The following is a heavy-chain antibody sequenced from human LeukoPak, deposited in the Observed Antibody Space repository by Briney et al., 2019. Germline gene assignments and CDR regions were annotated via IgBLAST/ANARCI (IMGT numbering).Heavy chain of an antibody. CDR2: MNPNSGNT. CDR3: ARSMGSGSYSAAYYFDY. D-gene: IGHD3-22*01. J-gene: IGHJ4*02. V-gene: IGHV1-8*01. Sequence: GASVKVSCKASGYTFTSYDINWVRQATGQGLEWMGWMNPNSGNTGYAQKFQGRVTMTTNTSISTAYMELSSLRSEDTAVYYCARSMGSGSYSAAYYFDYWGQGTLVTVSS. CDR1: GYTFTSYD.